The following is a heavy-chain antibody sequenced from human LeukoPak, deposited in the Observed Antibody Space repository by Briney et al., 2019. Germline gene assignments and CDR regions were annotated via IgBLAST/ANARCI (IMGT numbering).Heavy chain of an antibody. D-gene: IGHD5-18*01. V-gene: IGHV1-24*01. J-gene: IGHJ4*02. CDR1: GYTLTELS. CDR2: FDPEDGET. Sequence: ASVTVSCKVSGYTLTELSMHWVRQAPGKGLEWMGGFDPEDGETIYAQKFQGRVTMTEDTSTDTAYMELSSLRSEDTAVYYCATGLWIQLWPPPFPYWSQGTLVTVSS. CDR3: ATGLWIQLWPPPFPY.